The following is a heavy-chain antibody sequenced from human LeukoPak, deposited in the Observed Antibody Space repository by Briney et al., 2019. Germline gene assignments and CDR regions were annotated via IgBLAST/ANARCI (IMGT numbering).Heavy chain of an antibody. V-gene: IGHV3-21*01. J-gene: IGHJ4*02. Sequence: GGSLRLSCAASGFIFSPCGMTWVRQAPGKGLEWVSTITSSGYASYADSVKGRFTISRDNARNSLYLQMNSLRVEDAALYYCTRDGSAWSRDYWGQGTLVTVSS. D-gene: IGHD6-19*01. CDR3: TRDGSAWSRDY. CDR1: GFIFSPCG. CDR2: ITSSGYA.